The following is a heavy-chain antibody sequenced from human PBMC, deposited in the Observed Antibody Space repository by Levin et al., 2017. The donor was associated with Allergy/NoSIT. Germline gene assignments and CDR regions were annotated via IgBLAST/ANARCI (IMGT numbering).Heavy chain of an antibody. D-gene: IGHD1-26*01. CDR1: GFTFSSYW. Sequence: AGGSLRLSCAASGFTFSSYWMHWVRQPPGKGLEWVSRISSDGRSTNYADSVKGRFTISRDNAKNTLYLQMNSLRPEDTAVYYCARSLIVGASSGGDYWGQGTLLTVSS. CDR3: ARSLIVGASSGGDY. CDR2: ISSDGRST. J-gene: IGHJ4*02. V-gene: IGHV3-74*01.